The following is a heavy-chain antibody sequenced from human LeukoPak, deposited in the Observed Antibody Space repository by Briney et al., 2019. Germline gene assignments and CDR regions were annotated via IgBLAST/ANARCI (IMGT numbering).Heavy chain of an antibody. CDR3: ARDLLQLWSQRPDYGMDV. D-gene: IGHD5-18*01. J-gene: IGHJ6*02. CDR1: GYTFTGYY. CDR2: NNPNSGGT. V-gene: IGHV1-2*02. Sequence: ASVKVSWKASGYTFTGYYMHWVRQAPGQGLEWMGWNNPNSGGTNYAQKFQGRVTMTRDTSISTAYMELSRLRSDDTAVYYCARDLLQLWSQRPDYGMDVWGQGTTVTVSS.